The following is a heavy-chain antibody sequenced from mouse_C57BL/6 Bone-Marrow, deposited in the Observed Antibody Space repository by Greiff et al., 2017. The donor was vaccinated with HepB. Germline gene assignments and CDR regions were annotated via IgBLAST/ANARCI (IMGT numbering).Heavy chain of an antibody. CDR1: GFTFSSYG. CDR3: ARRGHYYAMDY. Sequence: EVKVVESGGDLVKPGGSLKLSCAASGFTFSSYGMSWVRQTPDKRLEWVATISSGGSYTYYPDSVKGRFTISRDNDKNTLYLQMSSLKSEDTAMYYCARRGHYYAMDYWGQGTSVTVSS. J-gene: IGHJ4*01. V-gene: IGHV5-6*02. CDR2: ISSGGSYT. D-gene: IGHD3-3*01.